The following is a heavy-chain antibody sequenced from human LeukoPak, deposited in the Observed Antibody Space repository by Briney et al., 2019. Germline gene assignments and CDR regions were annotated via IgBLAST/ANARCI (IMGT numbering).Heavy chain of an antibody. D-gene: IGHD6-13*01. CDR3: AKGLLTKTHGISWDPFDS. Sequence: GGSLRLSCAASGFTFSGYAMTWVRQAPGKGLEWVATISGPGSTTYYADSVKGRFTISRDNSQNTLYLQMNSLRAEDTATYYCAKGLLTKTHGISWDPFDSWGQGTLVSVSS. CDR1: GFTFSGYA. V-gene: IGHV3-23*01. CDR2: ISGPGSTT. J-gene: IGHJ4*02.